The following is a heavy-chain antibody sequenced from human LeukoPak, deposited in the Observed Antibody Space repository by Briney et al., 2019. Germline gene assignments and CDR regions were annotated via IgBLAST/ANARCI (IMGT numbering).Heavy chain of an antibody. J-gene: IGHJ4*02. D-gene: IGHD3-22*01. CDR1: GFTFSDYG. V-gene: IGHV3-23*01. Sequence: GGSLRLSCAAAGFTFSDYGMNWVRQAPEKGLEWVSGISGSGISTYYADSVKGRFTISRDNSKNTLYLQMNSLRAEDTAVYYCASGYDSSLFDYWGQGTLVTVSS. CDR3: ASGYDSSLFDY. CDR2: ISGSGIST.